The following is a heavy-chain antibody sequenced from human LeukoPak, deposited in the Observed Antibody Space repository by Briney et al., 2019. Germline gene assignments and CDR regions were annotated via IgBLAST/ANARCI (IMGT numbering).Heavy chain of an antibody. CDR1: GGSISSYY. V-gene: IGHV4-59*01. CDR3: ARGYYDSGSYYRM. Sequence: SETLSLTCPVSGGSISSYYWSWIRQHPGKGLEWLGCIYYSGSTNYNPSLNSRVTISVNTSKNQFSLKLSSVTAADTAVYYCARGYYDSGSYYRMWGQGTLVTVAS. J-gene: IGHJ4*02. CDR2: IYYSGST. D-gene: IGHD3-10*01.